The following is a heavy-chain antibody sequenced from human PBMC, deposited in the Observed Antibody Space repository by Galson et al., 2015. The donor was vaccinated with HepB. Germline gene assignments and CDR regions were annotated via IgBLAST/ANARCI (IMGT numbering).Heavy chain of an antibody. J-gene: IGHJ4*02. D-gene: IGHD2-15*01. CDR3: ARDRGIGPRARGMGY. CDR1: GFTFSSYG. Sequence: SLRLSCAASGFTFSSYGMHWVRQAPGKGLEWVAVIWYDGSNKYYADSVKGRFTISRDNSKNTLYLQMNSLRAEDTAVYYCARDRGIGPRARGMGYWGQGTLVTVSS. V-gene: IGHV3-33*08. CDR2: IWYDGSNK.